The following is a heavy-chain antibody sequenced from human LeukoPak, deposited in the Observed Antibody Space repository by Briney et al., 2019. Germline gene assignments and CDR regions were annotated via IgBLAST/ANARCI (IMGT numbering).Heavy chain of an antibody. Sequence: SQTLSLTCAISGDSVSSNSAAWNWIRQSPSRGLEWVGRTYYRSKWHSYYAPSVKSRITINPDTSKNQFSLQLKSVTPEDTAVYYCARMVGLVSDFWGQGTLVTVSS. CDR2: TYYRSKWHS. V-gene: IGHV6-1*01. D-gene: IGHD3-10*01. CDR1: GDSVSSNSAA. J-gene: IGHJ4*02. CDR3: ARMVGLVSDF.